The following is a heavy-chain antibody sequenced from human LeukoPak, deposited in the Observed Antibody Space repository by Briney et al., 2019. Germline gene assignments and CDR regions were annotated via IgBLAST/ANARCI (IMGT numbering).Heavy chain of an antibody. D-gene: IGHD6-13*01. CDR2: INPSGGST. J-gene: IGHJ6*02. CDR1: GYTFTTYY. CDR3: ARGTAIAAAVDSYDMDV. Sequence: ASVNLSCTASGYTFTTYYMHWVRQAPGQGLEWMGIINPSGGSTSYAQKFQGRVTMTRDTSTSTVYMELSSLRSEDTAVYYCARGTAIAAAVDSYDMDVWGQVTTVTVSS. V-gene: IGHV1-46*01.